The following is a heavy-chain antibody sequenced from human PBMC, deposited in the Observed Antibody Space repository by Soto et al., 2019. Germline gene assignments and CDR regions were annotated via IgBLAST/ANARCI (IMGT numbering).Heavy chain of an antibody. Sequence: SETLSLTCALYRQSINSDYRCRWVRQTPGKGLEWIGEVYHSGNTNYNPSLKSRVIISVDKSKNQFSLKLSSVTDADTAMYYCARGERQQQRDYWGQGTLVTVS. CDR3: ARGERQQQRDY. D-gene: IGHD6-13*01. J-gene: IGHJ4*02. CDR1: RQSINSDYR. CDR2: VYHSGNT. V-gene: IGHV4-4*02.